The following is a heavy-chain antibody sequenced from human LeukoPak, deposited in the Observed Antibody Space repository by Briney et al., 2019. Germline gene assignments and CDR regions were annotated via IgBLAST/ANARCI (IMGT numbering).Heavy chain of an antibody. D-gene: IGHD3-3*01. CDR1: GGSISSYY. CDR3: AREGYYDFWSGYSRHGYMDV. Sequence: SETLSPTCTVSGGSISSYYWSWIRQPAGKGLEWIGRIYTSGSTNYNPSLKSRVTMSVDTSKNQFSLKLSSVTAADTAVYYCAREGYYDFWSGYSRHGYMDVWGKGTTVTVSS. J-gene: IGHJ6*03. V-gene: IGHV4-4*07. CDR2: IYTSGST.